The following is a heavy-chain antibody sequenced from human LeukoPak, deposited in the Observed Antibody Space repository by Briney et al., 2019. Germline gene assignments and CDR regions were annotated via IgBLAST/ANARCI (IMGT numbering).Heavy chain of an antibody. D-gene: IGHD3-9*01. Sequence: GGSLRLSCAASGFTFSSYWMSWVRQAPGKGLEWVANIKQDGSEEYYVDSVKGRFTISRDNAKNSLYLQMNSLRAEDTAVYYCANAQRNYDILTGYYYYYGMDVWGQGTTVTVSS. CDR3: ANAQRNYDILTGYYYYYGMDV. CDR2: IKQDGSEE. CDR1: GFTFSSYW. J-gene: IGHJ6*02. V-gene: IGHV3-7*03.